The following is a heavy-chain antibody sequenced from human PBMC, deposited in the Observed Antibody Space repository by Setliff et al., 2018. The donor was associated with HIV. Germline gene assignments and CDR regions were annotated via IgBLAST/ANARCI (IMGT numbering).Heavy chain of an antibody. CDR2: IDSDESTT. Sequence: AGGSLRLSCLGSGFNFRSYSMHWVRQAPGKGLVWVARIDSDESTTISADSVKGRFTISRDNVKNTLYLQMSSLRAEDSAVYYCARVRYGSTGYDYWGQGTLVTVSS. J-gene: IGHJ4*02. CDR1: GFNFRSYS. CDR3: ARVRYGSTGYDY. D-gene: IGHD3-22*01. V-gene: IGHV3-74*01.